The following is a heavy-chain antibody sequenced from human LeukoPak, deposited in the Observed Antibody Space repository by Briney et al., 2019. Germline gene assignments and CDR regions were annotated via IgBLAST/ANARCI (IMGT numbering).Heavy chain of an antibody. J-gene: IGHJ5*02. CDR3: AVVVPAASGDWFDP. Sequence: SQTLSLTCTVSGGSISSGSYYWSWIRQPAGKGLEWIGRIYTSGSTNYNPSLKSRVTISVDTSKNQFSLKLSSVTAADTAVCYCAVVVPAASGDWFDPWGQGTMVTVSS. CDR2: IYTSGST. CDR1: GGSISSGSYY. V-gene: IGHV4-61*02. D-gene: IGHD2-2*01.